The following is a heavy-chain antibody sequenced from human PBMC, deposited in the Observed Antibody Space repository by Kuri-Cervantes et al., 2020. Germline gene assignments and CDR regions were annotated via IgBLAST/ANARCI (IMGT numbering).Heavy chain of an antibody. D-gene: IGHD1-26*01. J-gene: IGHJ4*02. CDR2: ISSSSSYI. CDR3: AKDKVSWELYFDY. CDR1: GFTFSSYS. Sequence: GESLKISCAASGFTFSSYSMNWVRQAPGKGLEWVSSISSSSSYIYYADSVKGRFTISRDNSKNTLYLQMNSLRAEETAVYYCAKDKVSWELYFDYWGQGTLVTVSS. V-gene: IGHV3-21*01.